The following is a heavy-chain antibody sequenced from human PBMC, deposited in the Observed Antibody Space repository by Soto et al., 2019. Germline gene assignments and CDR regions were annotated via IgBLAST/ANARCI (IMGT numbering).Heavy chain of an antibody. CDR2: ISYDGSNK. CDR3: AKDHHLYSGYDYYYYYGMDV. J-gene: IGHJ6*02. CDR1: GFTFSSYG. D-gene: IGHD5-12*01. V-gene: IGHV3-30*18. Sequence: GGSLRLSCAASGFTFSSYGMHWVRQAPGKGLEWVAVISYDGSNKYYADSVEGRFTISRDNSKNTLYLQMNSLRAEDTAVYYCAKDHHLYSGYDYYYYYGMDVWGQGTTVTVSS.